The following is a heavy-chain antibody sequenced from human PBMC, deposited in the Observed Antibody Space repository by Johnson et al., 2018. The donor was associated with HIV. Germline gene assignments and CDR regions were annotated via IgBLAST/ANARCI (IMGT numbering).Heavy chain of an antibody. D-gene: IGHD6-13*01. CDR3: ARGRKDMEAADGRDNDAFDM. CDR2: ISYDAGKK. J-gene: IGHJ3*02. CDR1: EFSLSNYA. V-gene: IGHV3-30*04. Sequence: QVQLVESGGGVVQPGRSLRIYCAVSEFSLSNYAMHWVRLAPGKGLQWMAVISYDAGKKYYADSVRGRFTISRDISKNTLYLQMDSLRPGDPALYYCARGRKDMEAADGRDNDAFDMWGQGTLVTVSS.